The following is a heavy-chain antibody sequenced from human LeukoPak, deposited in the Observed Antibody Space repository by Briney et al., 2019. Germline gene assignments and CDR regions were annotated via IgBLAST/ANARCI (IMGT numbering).Heavy chain of an antibody. CDR2: IYSGGST. V-gene: IGHV3-53*01. D-gene: IGHD2-15*01. CDR3: TRRVVAGVNFDY. Sequence: GGSLRLSCAASGFTVSSNYMSWVRQAPGKGLEWVSVIYSGGSTYYADSVKGRFTISKDNSKNTLYLQMNSLKTEDTAVYYCTRRVVAGVNFDYWGQGTLVTVSS. J-gene: IGHJ4*02. CDR1: GFTVSSNY.